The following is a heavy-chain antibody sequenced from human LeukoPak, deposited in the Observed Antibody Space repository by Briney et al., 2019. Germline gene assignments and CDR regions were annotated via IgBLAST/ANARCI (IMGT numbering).Heavy chain of an antibody. J-gene: IGHJ4*02. V-gene: IGHV1-2*02. CDR3: ARDKNPTVFDY. CDR1: GYTFTGYY. CDR2: INPNSGDT. Sequence: ASVKVSCKASGYTFTGYYLHWGRQAPGQGLEWMGCINPNSGDTNYAQKFQGRVTMTRDTSLSTAYTELSSLRSDDTAVYYCARDKNPTVFDYWGQGSLVTVSS.